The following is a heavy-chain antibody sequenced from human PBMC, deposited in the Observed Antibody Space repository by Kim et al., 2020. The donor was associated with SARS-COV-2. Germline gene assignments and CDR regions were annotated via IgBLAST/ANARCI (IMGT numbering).Heavy chain of an antibody. D-gene: IGHD3-10*01. Sequence: GESLKISCKGSGYSFTSYWIGWVRQMPGKGLEWMGIIYPGDSDTRYSPSFQGQVTISADKSISTAYLQWSSLKASDTAMYYCARAHYYGSGSRPFYYYYGMDVWGQGTTVSVSS. CDR2: IYPGDSDT. CDR3: ARAHYYGSGSRPFYYYYGMDV. J-gene: IGHJ6*02. CDR1: GYSFTSYW. V-gene: IGHV5-51*01.